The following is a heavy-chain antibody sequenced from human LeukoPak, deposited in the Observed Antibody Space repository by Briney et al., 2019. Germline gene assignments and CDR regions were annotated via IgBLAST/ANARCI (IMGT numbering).Heavy chain of an antibody. CDR2: ITHTGST. J-gene: IGHJ6*03. CDR3: VRGRRGGPPLPYYYYYMDV. V-gene: IGHV4-34*01. D-gene: IGHD3-10*01. CDR1: GESFSGYY. Sequence: PSETLSLTCAVYGESFSGYYWSWIRQPPGKGLEWIGEITHTGSTNYIPSLKSRMTISVDTSKNQFSLKLTSVTAADTAVYYCVRGRRGGPPLPYYYYYMDVWGKGTTVTVSS.